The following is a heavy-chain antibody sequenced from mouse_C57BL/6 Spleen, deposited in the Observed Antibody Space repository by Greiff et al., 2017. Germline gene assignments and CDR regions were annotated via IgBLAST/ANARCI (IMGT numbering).Heavy chain of an antibody. CDR3: ARQHGSSPFAY. J-gene: IGHJ3*01. V-gene: IGHV5-15*01. CDR2: ISNLAYSI. Sequence: EVKLMESGGGLVQPGGSLKLSCAASGFTFSDYGMAWVRQAPRKGPEWIAFISNLAYSIYYADTVTGRFTISRENAKNTLYLEMSSLRSEDTAMYYCARQHGSSPFAYWGQGTLVTVSA. CDR1: GFTFSDYG. D-gene: IGHD1-1*01.